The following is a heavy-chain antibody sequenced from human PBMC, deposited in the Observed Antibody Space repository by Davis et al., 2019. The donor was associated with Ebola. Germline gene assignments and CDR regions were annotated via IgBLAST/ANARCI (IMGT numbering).Heavy chain of an antibody. CDR2: VHYSGST. CDR1: GGSITSYY. J-gene: IGHJ4*02. D-gene: IGHD3-22*01. Sequence: MPSETLSLTCTVSGGSITSYYWSWIRQPPGKGLEWIGYVHYSGSTKYNPSLKSRVTMSTHTSKSQFSLKLSSVTAADTAVYYCARDIRLYDSSGFGYFDYWGQGNLVTVSS. CDR3: ARDIRLYDSSGFGYFDY. V-gene: IGHV4-59*01.